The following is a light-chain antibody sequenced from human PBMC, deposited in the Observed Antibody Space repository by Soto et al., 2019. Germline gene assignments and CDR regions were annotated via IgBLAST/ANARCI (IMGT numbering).Light chain of an antibody. V-gene: IGKV1-5*03. CDR3: QQYNSYWT. J-gene: IGKJ1*01. CDR2: KAS. Sequence: DIQMTQSPSTLSASVVDRVTITCRSSQSISNRLAWYQQKPGKAPKLVIYKASSLESGVPSRFSGSGSGTEFTLTISSLQPDDFATYYCQQYNSYWTFGQGTKVDIK. CDR1: QSISNR.